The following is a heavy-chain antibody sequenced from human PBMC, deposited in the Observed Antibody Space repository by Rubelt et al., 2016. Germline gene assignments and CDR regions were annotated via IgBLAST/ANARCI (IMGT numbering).Heavy chain of an antibody. D-gene: IGHD3-16*02. V-gene: IGHV3-23*04. CDR1: GFTFSGHA. J-gene: IGHJ4*02. Sequence: EVQVVESGGDLVQPGGSLRLSCAASGFTFSGHAMHWVRQAPGKGLEWVSGISDSGGSTYYGDSVEGRFTISRDTPKTTLYLQMNSLRAEDTAVYFCAKGVVGDGFFDYWGQGTLVTVSS. CDR2: ISDSGGST. CDR3: AKGVVGDGFFDY.